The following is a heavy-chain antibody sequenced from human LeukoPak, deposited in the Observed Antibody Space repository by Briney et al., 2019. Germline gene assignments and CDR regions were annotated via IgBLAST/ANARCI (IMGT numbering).Heavy chain of an antibody. CDR2: IYYSGST. CDR1: VGSISSYY. D-gene: IGHD6-25*01. CDR3: ARQGGGFWYFDL. V-gene: IGHV4-59*08. J-gene: IGHJ2*01. Sequence: SETLSLTCTVSVGSISSYYWCWIRQPPGKGLEWIGYIYYSGSTNYNPSLKSRVTISVDTSKNQFSLRLSSVTAADTAVYYCARQGGGFWYFDLWGRGTLVTVSS.